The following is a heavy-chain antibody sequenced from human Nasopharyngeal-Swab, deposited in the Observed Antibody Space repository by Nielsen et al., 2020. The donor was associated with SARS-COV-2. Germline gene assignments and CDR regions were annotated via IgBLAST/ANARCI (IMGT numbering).Heavy chain of an antibody. CDR2: INPSGIT. Sequence: SETLSLTCAVYGGSFSGYYWAWVRQSPGKGLDWIGEINPSGITKYNPSLKSRVTLSVDTSKNQFSLRLNSVTAADTAVYYCARAMIRGEWDYWGQGNLVTVSS. D-gene: IGHD3-10*01. V-gene: IGHV4-34*01. CDR3: ARAMIRGEWDY. J-gene: IGHJ4*02. CDR1: GGSFSGYY.